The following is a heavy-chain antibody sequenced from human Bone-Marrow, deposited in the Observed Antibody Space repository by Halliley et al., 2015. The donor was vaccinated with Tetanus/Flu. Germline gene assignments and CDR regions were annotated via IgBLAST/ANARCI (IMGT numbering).Heavy chain of an antibody. CDR2: YYYGGST. V-gene: IGHV4-59*08. D-gene: IGHD2-15*01. J-gene: IGHJ4*02. CDR1: GGSIDSHF. Sequence: TLSLTCSLSGGSIDSHFWCWIRQPPGRGLEWIGCYYYGGSTYYNPSLKSPVAISTDTSKNQFSLSLSSVSATDTAVYYCATLGYTSGNSFDHWGQGTPITVSS. CDR3: ATLGYTSGNSFDH.